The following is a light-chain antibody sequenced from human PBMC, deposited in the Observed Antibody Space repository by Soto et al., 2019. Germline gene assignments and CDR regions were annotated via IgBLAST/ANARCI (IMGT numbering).Light chain of an antibody. J-gene: IGKJ4*01. V-gene: IGKV1-16*02. CDR2: GTG. CDR1: RGINNY. Sequence: DIQMTQSPSSLSASVGDRITITCRASRGINNYLAWFQQKPGKAPRSLIYGTGHLQSEVPSKFSGSGSRTDFTLTISNLQPEDFATYYCQQYETFPPSFGGGTKVEI. CDR3: QQYETFPPS.